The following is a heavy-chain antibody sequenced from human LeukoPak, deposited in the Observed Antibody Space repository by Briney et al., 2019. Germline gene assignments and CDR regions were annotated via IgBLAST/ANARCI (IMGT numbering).Heavy chain of an antibody. Sequence: KPAGSLRLSCSGSGFTVIDFYMSWMAQGPGQGRVWGSYISSSGSTIYYADSVKGRFTISRDNAKNSLYLQMNSLRAEDTAVYYCARRCSSTCRAFDIWGQGTMVTVSS. J-gene: IGHJ3*02. CDR1: GFTVIDFY. D-gene: IGHD6-13*01. V-gene: IGHV3-11*01. CDR2: ISSSGSTI. CDR3: ARRCSSTCRAFDI.